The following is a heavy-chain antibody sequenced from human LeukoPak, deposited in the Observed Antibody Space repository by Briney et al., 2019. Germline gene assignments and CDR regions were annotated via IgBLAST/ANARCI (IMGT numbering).Heavy chain of an antibody. V-gene: IGHV5-51*01. CDR1: GYSFTSYW. D-gene: IGHD3-22*01. CDR3: ARLARKTYYYDSSGLAEGY. Sequence: GESLKISCKGSGYSFTSYWIGWVRQMPGKGLEWMGIIYPGDSDTRYSPSFQGQVTISADKSISTAYLQWSSLKASDTAMYYCARLARKTYYYDSSGLAEGYWGQGTLVTVSS. CDR2: IYPGDSDT. J-gene: IGHJ4*02.